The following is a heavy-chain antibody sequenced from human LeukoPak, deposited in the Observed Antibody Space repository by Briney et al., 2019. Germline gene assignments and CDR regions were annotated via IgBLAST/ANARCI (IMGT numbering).Heavy chain of an antibody. Sequence: ASVKVSCKASGYTFTSYDINWVRQATGQGLEWMGWMNPNSGNTGYAQKYQGRVTMTRNTSISTAYMELSSLRSEDTAVYYCARGPTVGITFGGVIVTDFDYWGQGILVTVSS. J-gene: IGHJ4*02. CDR2: MNPNSGNT. CDR3: ARGPTVGITFGGVIVTDFDY. D-gene: IGHD3-16*02. CDR1: GYTFTSYD. V-gene: IGHV1-8*01.